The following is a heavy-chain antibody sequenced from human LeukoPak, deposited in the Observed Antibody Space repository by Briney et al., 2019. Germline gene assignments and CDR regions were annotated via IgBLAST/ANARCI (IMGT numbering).Heavy chain of an antibody. CDR2: ISGSGGST. V-gene: IGHV3-23*01. CDR3: AKTPTGTTRDAFDI. D-gene: IGHD1-1*01. Sequence: QSGGSLRLLCAASGFTFSSYAMSWVRQAPGKGREGVSAISGSGGSTYYADSVKGRFTISRDNYKNTLYLQMNSLRAEDTAVYYCAKTPTGTTRDAFDIWGQGTMVTVSS. CDR1: GFTFSSYA. J-gene: IGHJ3*02.